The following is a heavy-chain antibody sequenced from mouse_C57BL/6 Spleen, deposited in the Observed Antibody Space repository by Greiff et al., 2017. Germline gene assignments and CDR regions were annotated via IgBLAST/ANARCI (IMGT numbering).Heavy chain of an antibody. J-gene: IGHJ2*01. CDR2: INPYNGGT. CDR3: ARSGATMVTAADY. V-gene: IGHV1-19*01. CDR1: GYTFTDYY. D-gene: IGHD2-2*01. Sequence: EVQLQQSGPVLVKPGASVKMSCKASGYTFTDYYMNWVKQSHGKSLEWIGVINPYNGGTSYNQKFKGKATLTVDKSSSTAYMELNSLTSEDSAVYYCARSGATMVTAADYWGQGTTLTVSS.